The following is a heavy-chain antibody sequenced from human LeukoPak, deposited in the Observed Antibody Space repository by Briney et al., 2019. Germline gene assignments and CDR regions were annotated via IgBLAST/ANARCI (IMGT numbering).Heavy chain of an antibody. V-gene: IGHV3-23*01. CDR3: ARASFNGWYFLDY. J-gene: IGHJ4*02. CDR2: ISGSGGST. Sequence: PGGSLRLSCAASGFTFSSYAMSWVRQAPGKGLEWVSAISGSGGSTYYADSVKGRFTISRDNAKNTLYLQMNSLRAEDTAVYYCARASFNGWYFLDYWGQGTLVTVSS. CDR1: GFTFSSYA. D-gene: IGHD6-19*01.